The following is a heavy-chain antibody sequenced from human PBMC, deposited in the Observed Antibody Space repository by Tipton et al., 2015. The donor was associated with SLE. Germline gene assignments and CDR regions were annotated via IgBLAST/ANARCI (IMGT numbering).Heavy chain of an antibody. Sequence: TLSLTCTVSGGSISSYYWSWFRQPPGKGLEWIGGIYYSGSTYYNPSLKSRVTISVDTSKNQFSLKLSSVTAADTAVYYCARRKRAGFDYWGQGTLVTVSS. V-gene: IGHV4-59*12. CDR3: ARRKRAGFDY. J-gene: IGHJ4*02. CDR2: IYYSGST. D-gene: IGHD1-14*01. CDR1: GGSISSYY.